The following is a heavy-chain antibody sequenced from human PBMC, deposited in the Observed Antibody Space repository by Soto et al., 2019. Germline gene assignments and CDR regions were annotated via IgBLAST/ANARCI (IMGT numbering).Heavy chain of an antibody. V-gene: IGHV3-30*03. Sequence: QVQLVESGGGVVQPGRSLRLSCAAAGLTVTTYGMQWVRQAPGKGLEWVARLTHDGSRDFYADSVKGRFTISRDTSKNTLYLQMNSLRPEDTAVYYCASIADYWGQGTLVTVSS. J-gene: IGHJ4*02. CDR2: LTHDGSRD. CDR1: GLTVTTYG. D-gene: IGHD2-21*01. CDR3: ASIADY.